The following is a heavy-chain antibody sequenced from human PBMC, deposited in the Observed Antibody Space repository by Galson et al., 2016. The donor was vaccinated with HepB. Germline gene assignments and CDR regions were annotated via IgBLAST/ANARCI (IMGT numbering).Heavy chain of an antibody. CDR1: GFTFSSYS. CDR3: ARSGHSSGWYPFKFWWFDP. V-gene: IGHV3-48*02. Sequence: SLRLSCAASGFTFSSYSMNLVRQAPGKWLEWVSYIISSRTIYYSDSVKGRSTISRDNAKDSLYLQMKSLRDEDTAVYYCARSGHSSGWYPFKFWWFDPWGQGTLLTVSS. D-gene: IGHD6-19*01. CDR2: IISSRTI. J-gene: IGHJ5*02.